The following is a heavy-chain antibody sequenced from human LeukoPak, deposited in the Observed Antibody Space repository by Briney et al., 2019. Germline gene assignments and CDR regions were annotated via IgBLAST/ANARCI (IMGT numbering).Heavy chain of an antibody. CDR1: GFTFSSYS. CDR2: ISSSSSSI. Sequence: GGSLRLSCAASGFTFSSYSMNWVRQAPGKGLEWVSSISSSSSSIYYADSVKGRFTISRDNAKNTLYLQMNSLRAEDTAVYYCAKLAMGSGWLDYWGQGTLVTVSS. J-gene: IGHJ4*02. CDR3: AKLAMGSGWLDY. D-gene: IGHD6-19*01. V-gene: IGHV3-21*04.